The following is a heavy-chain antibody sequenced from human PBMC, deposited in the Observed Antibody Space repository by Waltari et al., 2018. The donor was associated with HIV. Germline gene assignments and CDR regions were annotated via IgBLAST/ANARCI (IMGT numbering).Heavy chain of an antibody. Sequence: QVQLVESGGGAVQTGGSLRLSCIASGFTFSTYAMHWVCQVPGKGLDWGAVLSSDGTEKYYGVSVRGRFTVSRDKSKNTLYLQMTSLTTDDTAMFYCARSATGNYYQDPADTRGQGTLVSVFS. CDR2: LSSDGTEK. V-gene: IGHV3-30*01. D-gene: IGHD3-10*01. J-gene: IGHJ5*02. CDR1: GFTFSTYA. CDR3: ARSATGNYYQDPADT.